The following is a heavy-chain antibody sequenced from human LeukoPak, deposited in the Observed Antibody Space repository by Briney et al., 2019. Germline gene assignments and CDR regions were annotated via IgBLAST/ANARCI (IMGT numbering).Heavy chain of an antibody. J-gene: IGHJ4*02. CDR1: GFTFNGYG. CDR2: ISYDGNFQ. Sequence: GTSLRLSCAASGFTFNGYGMHWVRQPPGKGLEWVAVISYDGNFQYYADSVKGRFTIARDNSMNSVFLQMNRLRVEDTAIYYCAKDVHPPPREVTPGYWGQGTLVTVSS. V-gene: IGHV3-30*18. CDR3: AKDVHPPPREVTPGY. D-gene: IGHD3-10*01.